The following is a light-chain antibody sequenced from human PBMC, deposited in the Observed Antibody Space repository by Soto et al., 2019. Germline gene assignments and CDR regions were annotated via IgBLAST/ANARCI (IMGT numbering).Light chain of an antibody. CDR1: QSVSSN. J-gene: IGKJ1*01. CDR3: QQYNNWWT. V-gene: IGKV3-15*01. Sequence: EIVMTESAATLSVSPGERATLSCRASQSVSSNLAWYQQKPGHAPRLLIYGASTRATGIPARFSGSGSGTEFTLTISSMKSEDFAVDYCQQYNNWWTFGQGTKVDIK. CDR2: GAS.